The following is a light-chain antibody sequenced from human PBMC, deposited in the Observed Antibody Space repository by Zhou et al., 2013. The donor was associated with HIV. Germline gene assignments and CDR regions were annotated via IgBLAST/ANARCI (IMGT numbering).Light chain of an antibody. CDR2: GAS. CDR1: HTISANY. J-gene: IGKJ5*01. Sequence: DIVLTQSPGTLSLSPGEGATLSCRASHTISANYLAWYQQKPGQAPRLLVYGASTRATGIPDRFTGSGSGTDFTLTISRLEPEDFAVYYCQHRDTFGQGTRLEIK. CDR3: QHRDT. V-gene: IGKV3-20*01.